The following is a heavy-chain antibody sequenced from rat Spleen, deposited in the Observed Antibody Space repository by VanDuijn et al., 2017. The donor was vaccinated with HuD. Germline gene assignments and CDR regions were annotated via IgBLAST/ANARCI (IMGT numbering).Heavy chain of an antibody. Sequence: EVQLVESGGGLVQPGRSQKLSCAASGFTFSDYGMAWVRQTPEKGLEWVANIIYDGTNTYYPDSVEGRFTVSRDNARSTLYLQMNSLRSEDTATYYCTRENWVLDYWGQGVMVTVSS. J-gene: IGHJ2*01. CDR3: TRENWVLDY. CDR1: GFTFSDYG. CDR2: IIYDGTNT. D-gene: IGHD5-1*01. V-gene: IGHV5-7*01.